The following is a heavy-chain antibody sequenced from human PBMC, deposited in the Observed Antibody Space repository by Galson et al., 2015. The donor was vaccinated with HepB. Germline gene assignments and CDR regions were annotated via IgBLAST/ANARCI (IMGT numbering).Heavy chain of an antibody. J-gene: IGHJ4*02. CDR1: GGSISSSSYY. Sequence: ETLSLTCTVSGGSISSSSYYWGWIRQPPGKGLEWIGSIYYSGSTYYNPSLKSRVTISVDTSKNQFSLKLSSVTAADTAVYYCAGYSSGWYKVGVDYWGQGTLVTVSS. CDR2: IYYSGST. CDR3: AGYSSGWYKVGVDY. V-gene: IGHV4-39*01. D-gene: IGHD6-19*01.